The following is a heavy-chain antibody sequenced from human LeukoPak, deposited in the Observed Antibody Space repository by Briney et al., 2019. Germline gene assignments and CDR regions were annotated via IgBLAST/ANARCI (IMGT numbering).Heavy chain of an antibody. CDR2: INPSGGST. CDR3: ARDLVAVAGGGY. D-gene: IGHD6-19*01. CDR1: GYTFTSYY. Sequence: ASVKVSCKASGYTFTSYYMHWVRQAPGQGLEWMGIINPSGGSTSYAQKFQGRVTMTRDMSTSTVYMELSSLRSEDTAEYYCARDLVAVAGGGYWGQGTLVTVSS. V-gene: IGHV1-46*01. J-gene: IGHJ4*02.